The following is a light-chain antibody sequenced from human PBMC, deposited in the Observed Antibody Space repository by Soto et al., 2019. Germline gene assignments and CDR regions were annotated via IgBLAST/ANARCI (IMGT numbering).Light chain of an antibody. CDR3: QQSHSAPLT. J-gene: IGKJ4*01. CDR2: AAS. V-gene: IGKV1-39*01. Sequence: QMTQSPSSLFASVGDRVTITCRASQSISSHLNWYQQKVGQTPRLLIYAASTLQSEVPPRFSGSGSGTECTLTISGLQREDFATYYSQQSHSAPLTFGGGTKIQI. CDR1: QSISSH.